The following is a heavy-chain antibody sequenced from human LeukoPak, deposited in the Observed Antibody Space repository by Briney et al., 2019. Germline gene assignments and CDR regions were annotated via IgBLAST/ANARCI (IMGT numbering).Heavy chain of an antibody. CDR2: ISGSGGST. V-gene: IGHV3-23*01. CDR3: ARGPIKAARPENYYYYGMDV. D-gene: IGHD6-6*01. J-gene: IGHJ6*02. Sequence: PGGSLRLSCAASGFTFSSYAMSWVRQAPGKGLEWVSAISGSGGSTYYADSVKGRFTISRDNSKNTLYLQMNSLRAEDTAVYYCARGPIKAARPENYYYYGMDVWGQGTTVTVSS. CDR1: GFTFSSYA.